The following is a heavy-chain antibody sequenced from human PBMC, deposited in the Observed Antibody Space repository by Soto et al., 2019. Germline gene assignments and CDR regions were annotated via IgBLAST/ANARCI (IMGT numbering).Heavy chain of an antibody. J-gene: IGHJ4*02. V-gene: IGHV3-11*01. CDR1: GFTFSDYY. D-gene: IGHD3-10*01. CDR3: AKARGAMVRGAAFYFDY. CDR2: ISSTSGTI. Sequence: PGGSLRLSCAASGFTFSDYYMTWIRQAPGKGLEWVSYISSTSGTISYADSVKGRFTISRDNSKNTLYLQMNSLRAEDTAVYYCAKARGAMVRGAAFYFDYWGQGTLVTVSS.